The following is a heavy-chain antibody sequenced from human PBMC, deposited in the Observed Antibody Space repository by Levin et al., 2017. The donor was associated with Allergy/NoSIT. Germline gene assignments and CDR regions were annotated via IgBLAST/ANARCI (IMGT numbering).Heavy chain of an antibody. J-gene: IGHJ5*02. V-gene: IGHV4-59*01. CDR3: ARDTGGHSGSYYGWFDP. CDR2: IYYSGST. CDR1: GGSISSYY. D-gene: IGHD1-26*01. Sequence: PSETLSLTCTVSGGSISSYYWSWIRQPPGKGLEWIGYIYYSGSTNYNPSLKSRVTISVDTSKNQFSLKLSSVTAADTAVYYCARDTGGHSGSYYGWFDPWGQGTLVTVSS.